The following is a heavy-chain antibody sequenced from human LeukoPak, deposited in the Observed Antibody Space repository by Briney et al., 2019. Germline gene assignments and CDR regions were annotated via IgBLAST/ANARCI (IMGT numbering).Heavy chain of an antibody. CDR1: GGTFSNYA. V-gene: IGHV1-69*05. D-gene: IGHD2-21*01. Sequence: SVKVSCKASGGTFSNYAITWVRQAPGQGLEWMGGIIPIFGTANYAQKFPGRVTITTDESTSTAYMELSSLRSEDTAVYYCARTEYCGGDCYRGGYFYYYYMDVWGKGTTVTVSS. CDR2: IIPIFGTA. J-gene: IGHJ6*03. CDR3: ARTEYCGGDCYRGGYFYYYYMDV.